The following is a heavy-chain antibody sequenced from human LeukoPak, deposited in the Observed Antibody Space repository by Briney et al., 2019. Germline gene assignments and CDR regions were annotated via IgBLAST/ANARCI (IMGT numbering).Heavy chain of an antibody. V-gene: IGHV1-69*04. D-gene: IGHD3-16*01. J-gene: IGHJ3*02. CDR2: IIPILGIA. CDR3: ARDKGGIAEFWGAFDI. Sequence: SVKVSCKASGGSFSSYAINWVRQAPGQGLEWMGRIIPILGIANYAQKFQGRVTITADKSTSTAYMELSSLRSEDTAVYYCARDKGGIAEFWGAFDIWGQGTMVTVSS. CDR1: GGSFSSYA.